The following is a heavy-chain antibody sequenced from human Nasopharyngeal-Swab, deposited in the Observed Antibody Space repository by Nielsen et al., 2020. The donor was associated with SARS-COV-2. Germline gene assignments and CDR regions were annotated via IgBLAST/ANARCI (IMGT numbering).Heavy chain of an antibody. Sequence: SETLSLTCTVSGGSISSYYWSWIRQPPGEGLEWIGYIYYSGSTNYNPSLKSRVTISVDTSKNQFSLKLSSVTAADTAVYYCARHLAVAGDFDYWGQGTLVTVSS. V-gene: IGHV4-59*08. CDR1: GGSISSYY. CDR3: ARHLAVAGDFDY. J-gene: IGHJ4*02. D-gene: IGHD6-19*01. CDR2: IYYSGST.